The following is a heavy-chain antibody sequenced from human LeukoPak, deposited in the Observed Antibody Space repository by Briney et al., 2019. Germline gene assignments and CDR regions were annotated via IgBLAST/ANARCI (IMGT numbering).Heavy chain of an antibody. CDR1: GGSISSYY. J-gene: IGHJ3*02. Sequence: PPETLSLTCTVSGGSISSYYWSWIRQPPGKGLEWIGYIYYSGSTNYNPSLKSRVTISVDTSKNQFPLKLSSVTAADTAVYYCARVYSSSPKSLDAFDIWGQGTMVTVSS. D-gene: IGHD6-6*01. V-gene: IGHV4-59*01. CDR3: ARVYSSSPKSLDAFDI. CDR2: IYYSGST.